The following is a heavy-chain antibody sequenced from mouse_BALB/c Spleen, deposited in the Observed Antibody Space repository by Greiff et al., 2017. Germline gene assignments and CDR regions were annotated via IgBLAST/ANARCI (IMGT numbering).Heavy chain of an antibody. CDR2: INPGSGGT. D-gene: IGHD1-1*01. J-gene: IGHJ4*01. CDR3: VRTDTTVVGYYAMDY. CDR1: GYAFTNYL. V-gene: IGHV1-54*01. Sequence: VQLHQSGAELVRPGTSVKVSCKASGYAFTNYLIEWVKQRPGQGLEWIGVINPGSGGTNYNEKFKGKATLTADKSSSTAYMQLSSLTSDDSAVYFCVRTDTTVVGYYAMDYWGQGTSVTVSS.